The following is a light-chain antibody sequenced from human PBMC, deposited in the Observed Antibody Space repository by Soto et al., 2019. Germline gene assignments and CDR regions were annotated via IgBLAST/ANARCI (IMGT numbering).Light chain of an antibody. V-gene: IGKV1-39*01. CDR2: AAS. CDR1: QNINSY. CDR3: QQSYSLMT. Sequence: DIPMTQSPSTLSASVGDRVTITCRASQNINSYLNWYQQKPGKAPKLLIYAASTLQSGVPSRFSGSGSGTDFTLTINSLQPEDFATYYCQQSYSLMTFGRGTKVEIK. J-gene: IGKJ4*01.